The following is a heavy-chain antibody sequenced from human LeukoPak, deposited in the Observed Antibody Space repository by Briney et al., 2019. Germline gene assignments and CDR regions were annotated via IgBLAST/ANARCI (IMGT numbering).Heavy chain of an antibody. CDR2: IYHSGST. CDR1: GGSISSYY. V-gene: IGHV4-59*12. CDR3: ARVPDTAMVSGGFDY. D-gene: IGHD5-18*01. J-gene: IGHJ4*02. Sequence: PSETLSLTCTVSGGSISSYYWSWIRQPPGKGLEWIGYIYHSGSTYYNPSLKSRVTISVDRSKNQFSLKLSSVTAADTAVYYCARVPDTAMVSGGFDYWGQGTLVTVSS.